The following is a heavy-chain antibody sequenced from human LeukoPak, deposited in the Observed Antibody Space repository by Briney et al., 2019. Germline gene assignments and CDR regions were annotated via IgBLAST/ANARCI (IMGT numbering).Heavy chain of an antibody. V-gene: IGHV4-39*07. CDR1: GGSISSSSYY. D-gene: IGHD2-2*02. CDR2: IYYSGST. Sequence: PSETLSLTCTVSGGSISSSSYYWGWIRQPPGKGLEWIGSIYYSGSTYYNPSLKSRVTISVDTSKNQFSLKLSSVTAADTAVYYCARVGAERYRSSTSCYISEYYFDYWGQGTLVTVSS. J-gene: IGHJ4*02. CDR3: ARVGAERYRSSTSCYISEYYFDY.